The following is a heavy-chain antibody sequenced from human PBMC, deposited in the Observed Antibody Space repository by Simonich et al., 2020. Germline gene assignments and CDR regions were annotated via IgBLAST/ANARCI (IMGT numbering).Heavy chain of an antibody. CDR1: GYTFTSYG. Sequence: QVQLVQSGAEVKKPGASVKVSCKASGYTFTSYGISWVRQAPGQGLEWMGWISDNKGNTNYDQKLKGRVTMTTDTATSTAYMGLRSLRSDDTAVYYCARASRGTWWYYYFDYWGQGTLVTVSS. J-gene: IGHJ4*02. CDR2: ISDNKGNT. CDR3: ARASRGTWWYYYFDY. D-gene: IGHD2-15*01. V-gene: IGHV1-18*01.